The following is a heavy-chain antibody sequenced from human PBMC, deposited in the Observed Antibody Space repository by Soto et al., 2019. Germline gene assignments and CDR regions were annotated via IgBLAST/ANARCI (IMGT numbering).Heavy chain of an antibody. Sequence: EVQLVESGGGLVKPGGSLRLSCTASGFTFSNHNMNWVRQAPGKGLEWLSSISGRSGFVSYADSVKGRCTISRHNAKYSVFLQMNSLRVEDTAVYFCAIDDLSRTGEEGLLDYWRQVTLVTVSS. D-gene: IGHD7-27*01. V-gene: IGHV3-21*01. CDR1: GFTFSNHN. J-gene: IGHJ4*02. CDR2: ISGRSGFV. CDR3: AIDDLSRTGEEGLLDY.